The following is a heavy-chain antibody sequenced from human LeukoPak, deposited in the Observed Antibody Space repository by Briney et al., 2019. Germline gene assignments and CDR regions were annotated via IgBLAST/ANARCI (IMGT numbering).Heavy chain of an antibody. V-gene: IGHV3-74*01. CDR2: TNPDGSST. J-gene: IGHJ4*02. Sequence: GGSLRLSCAASGFTFSNYWVHWVRHAPGKGLVWVSRTNPDGSSTDYADSVQGRFTVSRDNAKNTVHLQMNNLRADDTALYYCSRDSRDVNYWGQGTLVTVSS. CDR3: SRDSRDVNY. CDR1: GFTFSNYW.